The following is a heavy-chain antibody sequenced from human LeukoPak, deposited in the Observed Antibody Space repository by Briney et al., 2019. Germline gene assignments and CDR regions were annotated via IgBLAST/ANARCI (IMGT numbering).Heavy chain of an antibody. CDR2: ISSSSYI. D-gene: IGHD6-13*01. CDR1: GFTFSSYS. CDR3: ARGIAAAGIGY. J-gene: IGHJ4*02. Sequence: GGSLRLSCAASGFTFSSYSMNWVRQAPGKGLGWVLSISSSSYIYYADSVKGRFTISRDNAKNSLYLQMNSLRAEDTAVYYCARGIAAAGIGYWGQGTLVTVSS. V-gene: IGHV3-21*01.